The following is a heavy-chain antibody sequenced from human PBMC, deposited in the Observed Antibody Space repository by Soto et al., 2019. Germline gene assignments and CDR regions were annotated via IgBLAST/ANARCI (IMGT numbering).Heavy chain of an antibody. Sequence: TSVTLSLPWTVSGGSIGSGDCYWSWIRQPPGKGLEWIGYIYYSGSTYYNPSLKSRVTISVDTSKNQFSLKLSSVTAADTAVYYCARVSSRMINAFDFWGQGTMVTV. CDR1: GGSIGSGDCY. V-gene: IGHV4-30-4*08. CDR2: IYYSGST. CDR3: ARVSSRMINAFDF. D-gene: IGHD3-16*01. J-gene: IGHJ3*01.